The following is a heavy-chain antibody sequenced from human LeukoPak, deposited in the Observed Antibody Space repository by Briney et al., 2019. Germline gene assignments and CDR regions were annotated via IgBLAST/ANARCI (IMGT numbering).Heavy chain of an antibody. J-gene: IGHJ4*02. CDR1: GFTFDDYA. CDR2: ISWNSGSI. Sequence: QPGRSLRLSCAASGFTFDDYAMHWVRQAPGKGLEWVSGISWNSGSIGYADSVKGRFTISRDNAKNSLYLQMNSLRAEDTAVYYCASHGDGYTKIVYWGQGTLVTVSS. CDR3: ASHGDGYTKIVY. V-gene: IGHV3-9*01. D-gene: IGHD5-24*01.